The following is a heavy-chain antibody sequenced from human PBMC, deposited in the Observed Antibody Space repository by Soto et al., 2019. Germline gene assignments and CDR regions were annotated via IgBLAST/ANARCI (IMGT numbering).Heavy chain of an antibody. D-gene: IGHD6-19*01. V-gene: IGHV3-21*01. CDR1: GFTFSSYS. CDR2: ISSSSSYI. Sequence: EVQLVESGGGLVKPGGSLRLSCAASGFTFSSYSMNWVRQAPGKGLEWVSSISSSSSYIYYADSVKGRFTISRENAKNSLYLQMNCLRAEDTAVYYCARASYSRGPYYFDYWGQGPLVTVSS. J-gene: IGHJ4*02. CDR3: ARASYSRGPYYFDY.